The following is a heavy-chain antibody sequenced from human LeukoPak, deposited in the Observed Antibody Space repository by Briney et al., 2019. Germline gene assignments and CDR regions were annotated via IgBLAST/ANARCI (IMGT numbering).Heavy chain of an antibody. V-gene: IGHV4-39*01. CDR3: ARHLIARRSGYYYFDY. D-gene: IGHD3-3*01. CDR2: IYYSGST. Sequence: PSETLSLTCTVSGGSISSSSYYWGWIRQPPGKGLEWIGSIYYSGSTYYNPSLKSRVTISVDTSKNQFSLKLSSVTAADTAVYYCARHLIARRSGYYYFDYWGQGTLVTVSS. CDR1: GGSISSSSYY. J-gene: IGHJ4*02.